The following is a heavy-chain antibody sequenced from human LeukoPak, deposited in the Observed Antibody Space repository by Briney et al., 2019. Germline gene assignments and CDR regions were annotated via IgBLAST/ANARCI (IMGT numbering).Heavy chain of an antibody. CDR2: IIPIFGTA. V-gene: IGHV1-69*05. CDR1: GGTFSSYA. CDR3: ATGGGYCSSTSCYNFDY. D-gene: IGHD2-2*01. J-gene: IGHJ4*02. Sequence: SVKVSCKASGGTFSSYAISWVRQAPGQGLEWMGGIIPIFGTANYAQKFQGRVTITTDESTSTAYMELSSLRSEDTAVYYCATGGGYCSSTSCYNFDYWGQGTLVTVSS.